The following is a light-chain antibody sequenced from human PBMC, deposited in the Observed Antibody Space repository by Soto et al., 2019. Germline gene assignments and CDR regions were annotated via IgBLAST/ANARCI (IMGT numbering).Light chain of an antibody. V-gene: IGKV3-20*01. J-gene: IGKJ3*01. CDR1: QNINSRY. Sequence: EIAMTQSPGTLSLAPGERATLSCRASQNINSRYLAWYQQKPGQAPRLLIYGASSRATVIPDRFSGSGSGTDFTLTISRLEPEDFAVYYCQQFGSSPGFTFGPGTKVDIK. CDR2: GAS. CDR3: QQFGSSPGFT.